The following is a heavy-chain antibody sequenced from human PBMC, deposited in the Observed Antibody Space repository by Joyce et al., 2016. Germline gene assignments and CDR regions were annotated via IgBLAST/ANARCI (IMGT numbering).Heavy chain of an antibody. V-gene: IGHV3-23*01. CDR2: ISGSGGST. Sequence: EVQLLESGGGLVQPGGSLRLSCAASGFTFSSYAMSWVRQAPGKGLESVSAISGSGGSTYYSDSVKVRFTISRDNSKNTLYLQMNSLRAEDTAVYYCAKDTITMIVVVILDYWGQGTLVTVSS. D-gene: IGHD3-22*01. CDR3: AKDTITMIVVVILDY. CDR1: GFTFSSYA. J-gene: IGHJ4*02.